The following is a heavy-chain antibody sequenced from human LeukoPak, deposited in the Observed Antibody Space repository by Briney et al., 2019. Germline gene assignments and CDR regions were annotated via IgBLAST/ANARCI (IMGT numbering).Heavy chain of an antibody. CDR3: ARTYYDFWSGFQDAFDI. CDR1: GYSISSGYC. CDR2: IYHSGST. D-gene: IGHD3-3*01. J-gene: IGHJ3*02. V-gene: IGHV4-38-2*01. Sequence: SETLSLTCAVSGYSISSGYCWGWIRQPPGKGLEWIGSIYHSGSTYYNPSLKSRVTISVDTSKNQFSLKLSSVTAADTAVYYCARTYYDFWSGFQDAFDIWGQGTMVTVSS.